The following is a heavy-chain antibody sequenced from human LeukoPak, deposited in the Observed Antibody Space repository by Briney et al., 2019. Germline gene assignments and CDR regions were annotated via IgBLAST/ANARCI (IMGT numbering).Heavy chain of an antibody. D-gene: IGHD1-26*01. CDR1: GFTFSSYG. J-gene: IGHJ4*02. V-gene: IGHV3-30*02. CDR2: IRYDGSNK. CDR3: AKDQLGPYSGSYYAFDY. Sequence: GGSLRLSCAASGFTFSSYGMHWVRQAPGKGLEWVAFIRYDGSNKYYADSVKGRFTISRDNSKNTLYLQMNSLRAEDTAVYYCAKDQLGPYSGSYYAFDYWGQGTLVTVSS.